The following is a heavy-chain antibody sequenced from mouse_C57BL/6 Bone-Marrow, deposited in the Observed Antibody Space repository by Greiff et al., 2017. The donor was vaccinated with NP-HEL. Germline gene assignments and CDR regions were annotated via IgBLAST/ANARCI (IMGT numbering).Heavy chain of an antibody. J-gene: IGHJ3*01. CDR1: GYTFTSYG. CDR2: IYPRSGNT. Sequence: VKLQESGAELARPGASVKLSCKASGYTFTSYGISWVKQRTGQGLEWIGEIYPRSGNTYYNEKFKGKATLTADKSSSTAYMELRSLTSEDSAVYFCARGTYYGNLHWGQGTLVTVSA. V-gene: IGHV1-81*01. CDR3: ARGTYYGNLH. D-gene: IGHD2-10*01.